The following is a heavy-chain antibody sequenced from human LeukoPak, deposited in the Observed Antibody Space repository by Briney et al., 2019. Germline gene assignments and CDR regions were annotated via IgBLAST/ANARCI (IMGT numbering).Heavy chain of an antibody. D-gene: IGHD5-18*01. V-gene: IGHV3-74*01. CDR1: GFTFSTSW. Sequence: PGGSLRLSCAASGFTFSTSWMHWVRQAPGKGLVWVSRINSDGTTIDYADSVKGRFTISRDNAKNTLYLQVNSLRDEDTAVYYCAVRQFGSSGTRAFDYWGQGTLVTVSS. CDR2: INSDGTTI. CDR3: AVRQFGSSGTRAFDY. J-gene: IGHJ4*02.